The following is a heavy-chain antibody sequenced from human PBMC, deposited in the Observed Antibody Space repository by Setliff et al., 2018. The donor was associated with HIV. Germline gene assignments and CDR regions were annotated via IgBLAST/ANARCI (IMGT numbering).Heavy chain of an antibody. CDR2: INTNTGNP. D-gene: IGHD3-10*01. CDR3: ARVGGFGEFIENWFDP. Sequence: ASVKVSCKASGYTFTSFVMNWVRQAPGQGLEWMGWINTNTGNPTYAQGFTGRFVSSLDTSVSTAYLQISSLKAEDTAVYYCARVGGFGEFIENWFDPWGQGTLVTVSS. J-gene: IGHJ5*02. CDR1: GYTFTSFV. V-gene: IGHV7-4-1*02.